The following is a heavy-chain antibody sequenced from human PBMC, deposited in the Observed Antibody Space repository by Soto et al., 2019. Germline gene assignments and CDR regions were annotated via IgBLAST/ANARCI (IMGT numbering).Heavy chain of an antibody. CDR2: IIPIFGTA. D-gene: IGHD2-21*02. V-gene: IGHV1-69*13. Sequence: SLKVSCKASGGTFSSYAISWVRQAPGQGLEWMGGIIPIFGTANYAQKFQGRVTITADESTSTAYMELSSLRSEDTAVYYCATYHGGNSHAFDIWGQGTMVTVSS. CDR1: GGTFSSYA. J-gene: IGHJ3*02. CDR3: ATYHGGNSHAFDI.